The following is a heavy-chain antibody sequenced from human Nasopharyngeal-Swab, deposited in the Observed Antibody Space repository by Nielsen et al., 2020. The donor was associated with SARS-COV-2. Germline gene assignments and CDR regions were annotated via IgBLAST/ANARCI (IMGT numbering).Heavy chain of an antibody. CDR2: ISGSGGST. D-gene: IGHD6-19*01. CDR1: GFTFSSYA. CDR3: AKEKFGYSSGWYGW. J-gene: IGHJ4*02. Sequence: LPLTCAASGFTFSSYAMSWVRPAPRKGLEWVSAISGSGGSTYYADSVKGRFTISRDNSKNTLYLQMNSLRAEDTAVYYCAKEKFGYSSGWYGWWGQGTLVTVSS. V-gene: IGHV3-23*01.